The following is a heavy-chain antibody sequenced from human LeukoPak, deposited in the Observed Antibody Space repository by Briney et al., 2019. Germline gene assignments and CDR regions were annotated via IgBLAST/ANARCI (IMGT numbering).Heavy chain of an antibody. Sequence: SETLSLTCTVSGGSISNYYWSWIRQPPGKGLEWIGYIFYSGNTNYNPSLKSRVDISVDTSKNQFSLNLSSVTAADTAVYYCARVRKLRYFDWLLPGPDAFDIWGQGTMVTVSS. J-gene: IGHJ3*02. V-gene: IGHV4-59*01. D-gene: IGHD3-9*01. CDR2: IFYSGNT. CDR3: ARVRKLRYFDWLLPGPDAFDI. CDR1: GGSISNYY.